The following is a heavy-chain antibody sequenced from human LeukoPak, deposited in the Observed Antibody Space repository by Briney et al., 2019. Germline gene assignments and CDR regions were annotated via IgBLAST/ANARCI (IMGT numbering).Heavy chain of an antibody. D-gene: IGHD6-13*01. V-gene: IGHV3-23*01. Sequence: PGGSLRLSCVASGFTFSNYAMNWVRQAPGQGLEWVSSISGSDENTYYADSVKGRFTISRDNSKNTLYLQMNSLRAEDTAVYYCAKDLGYSSSWYGPAAFDIWGQGTMVTVSS. CDR3: AKDLGYSSSWYGPAAFDI. CDR1: GFTFSNYA. CDR2: ISGSDENT. J-gene: IGHJ3*02.